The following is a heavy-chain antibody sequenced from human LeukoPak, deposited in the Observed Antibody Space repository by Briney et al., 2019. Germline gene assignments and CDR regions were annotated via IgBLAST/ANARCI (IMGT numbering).Heavy chain of an antibody. CDR3: ASNYYYDSSGYDY. D-gene: IGHD3-22*01. CDR2: VHQRGNT. J-gene: IGHJ4*02. Sequence: SETLSLTCTVSDGSINNEMFYWGWIRQPPGKGLQWIASVHQRGNTYDNASLKSRVTISLDTSKNQFFLTLSSVTAADTAVYYCASNYYYDSSGYDYWGQGTLVTVSS. CDR1: DGSINNEMFY. V-gene: IGHV4-39*01.